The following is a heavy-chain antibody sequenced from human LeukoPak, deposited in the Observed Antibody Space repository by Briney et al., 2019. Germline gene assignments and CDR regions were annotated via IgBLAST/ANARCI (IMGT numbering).Heavy chain of an antibody. V-gene: IGHV1-69*04. Sequence: ASVKVSCKASGGTFSSYAISWVRQAPGQGLEWMGRIIPIFGIANYAQKFQGRVTITADKSTSTAYMELSSLRSEDTAVYYCARGMVATVTRHNNWFDPWGQGTLVTASS. CDR3: ARGMVATVTRHNNWFDP. CDR1: GGTFSSYA. D-gene: IGHD5-12*01. CDR2: IIPIFGIA. J-gene: IGHJ5*02.